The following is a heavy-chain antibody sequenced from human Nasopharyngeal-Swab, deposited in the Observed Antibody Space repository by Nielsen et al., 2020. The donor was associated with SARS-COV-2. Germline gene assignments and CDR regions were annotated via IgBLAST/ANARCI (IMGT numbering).Heavy chain of an antibody. D-gene: IGHD6-19*01. CDR3: ASAGYSSGWYVWFDP. CDR2: IYYSGST. Sequence: WIRQPPGKGLEWIGYIYYSGSTNYNPSLKSRVTISVDTSKNQFSLKLSSVTAADTAVYYCASAGYSSGWYVWFDPWGQGTLVTVSS. V-gene: IGHV4-59*01. J-gene: IGHJ5*02.